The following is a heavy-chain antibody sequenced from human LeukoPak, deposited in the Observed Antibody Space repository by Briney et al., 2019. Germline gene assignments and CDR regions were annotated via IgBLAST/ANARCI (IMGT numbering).Heavy chain of an antibody. Sequence: PSETLSLTCTVSGGSISSGGYYWSWIRQPPGKGLEWIGYIYYSGSTYYNPSLKSRVTISVDTSKNQFSLKLSSVTAADTAVYYCARGMYGGWFGEVKALDYWGQGTLVTVSS. J-gene: IGHJ4*02. D-gene: IGHD3-10*01. V-gene: IGHV4-30-4*08. CDR3: ARGMYGGWFGEVKALDY. CDR1: GGSISSGGYY. CDR2: IYYSGST.